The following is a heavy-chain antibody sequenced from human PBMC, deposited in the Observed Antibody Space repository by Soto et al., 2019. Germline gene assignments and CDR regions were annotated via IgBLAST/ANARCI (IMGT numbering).Heavy chain of an antibody. CDR3: AKDTVEVIAAASDYFDY. V-gene: IGHV3-23*01. CDR1: GFTFNNYA. J-gene: IGHJ4*02. D-gene: IGHD2-15*01. CDR2: ISGSGGTT. Sequence: PGGSLRLSCAASGFTFNNYAMSWVRQTPGKGLEWVSSISGSGGTTYYADFEKGRFTISRDNSKNTLWLQLSSLRAEDTAVYYCAKDTVEVIAAASDYFDYWGQGTLVTVSS.